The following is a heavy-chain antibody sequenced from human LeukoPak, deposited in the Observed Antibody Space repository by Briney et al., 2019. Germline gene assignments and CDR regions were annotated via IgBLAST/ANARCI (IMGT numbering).Heavy chain of an antibody. V-gene: IGHV3-30*04. D-gene: IGHD3-9*01. J-gene: IGHJ6*03. CDR2: ISYDGSNK. CDR1: GFTFSSYA. CDR3: ARRQIGYFYYYYYMDV. Sequence: GALRLSCAASGFTFSSYAMHWVRQAPGKGLEWVAVISYDGSNKYYADSVKGRFTISRDNSKNTLYLQMNSLRAEDTAVYYCARRQIGYFYYYYYMDVWGKGTTVTVSS.